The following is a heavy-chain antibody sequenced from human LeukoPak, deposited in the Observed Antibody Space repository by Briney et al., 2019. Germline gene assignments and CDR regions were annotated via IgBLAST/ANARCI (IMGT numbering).Heavy chain of an antibody. V-gene: IGHV3-33*01. Sequence: GGSLRLSCAASGVAFRGYGMHWVRQAPGKGLEWVAVIWYDGSNKYYEDSVKGRFTISRDTSTNTLYLQMNSLRVDDTAVYYCARENYCSSTDCYNFDYWGQGTLVTVSS. J-gene: IGHJ4*02. D-gene: IGHD2-2*02. CDR3: ARENYCSSTDCYNFDY. CDR1: GVAFRGYG. CDR2: IWYDGSNK.